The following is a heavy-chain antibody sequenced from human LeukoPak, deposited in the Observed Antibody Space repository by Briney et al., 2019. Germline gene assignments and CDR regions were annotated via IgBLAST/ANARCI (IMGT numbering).Heavy chain of an antibody. D-gene: IGHD2-2*01. CDR2: IYYSGST. Sequence: SETLSLTCTVSGGSISSYYWSWIRQPPGKGLEWIGYIYYSGSTNYNPSLKSRVTISVDTSKNQFSLKLSSVTAADTAVYYCARVGTGDIVVVPAAMRDVGEGEYYYYGMDVWGQGTTVTVSS. CDR1: GGSISSYY. V-gene: IGHV4-59*12. J-gene: IGHJ6*02. CDR3: ARVGTGDIVVVPAAMRDVGEGEYYYYGMDV.